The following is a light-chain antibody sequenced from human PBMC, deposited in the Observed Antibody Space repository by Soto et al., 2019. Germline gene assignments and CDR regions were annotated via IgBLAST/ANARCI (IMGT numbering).Light chain of an antibody. J-gene: IGKJ5*01. Sequence: DIVMTQSAATLSVSAGERATLSCRASQSISSNLAWYQQKPSQAPRLLIDGASTRPTGISARFSGSGSGTEFTLNISSLQSEDLAVYYCQQYNNWPLTFGQGTRLEIK. V-gene: IGKV3-15*01. CDR3: QQYNNWPLT. CDR2: GAS. CDR1: QSISSN.